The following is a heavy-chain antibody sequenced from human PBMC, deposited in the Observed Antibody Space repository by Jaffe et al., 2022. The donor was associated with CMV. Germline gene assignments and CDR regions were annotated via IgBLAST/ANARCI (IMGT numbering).Heavy chain of an antibody. D-gene: IGHD2-15*01. CDR3: ARVFTPPGRGSATRGYFDY. CDR2: ISSNGGST. J-gene: IGHJ4*02. CDR1: GFTFSSYA. V-gene: IGHV3-64*01. Sequence: EVQLVESGGGLVQPGGSLRLSCAASGFTFSSYAMHWVRQAPGKGLEYVSAISSNGGSTYYANSVKGRFTISRDNSKNTLYLQMGSLRAEDMAVYYCARVFTPPGRGSATRGYFDYWGQGTLVTVSS.